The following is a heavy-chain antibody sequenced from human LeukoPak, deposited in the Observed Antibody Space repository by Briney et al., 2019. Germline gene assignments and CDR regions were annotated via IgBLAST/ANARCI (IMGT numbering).Heavy chain of an antibody. Sequence: GGSLRLSCAASGFTFDDYGMSWVRQGPGKGLEWVSAINRNGDSTGYADSVKGRFTISRDNAKNSLYLQMNSLRDEDTAVYFCATGFRPDYWGQGTLVTVSS. CDR3: ATGFRPDY. CDR2: INRNGDST. J-gene: IGHJ4*02. D-gene: IGHD3-3*01. V-gene: IGHV3-20*04. CDR1: GFTFDDYG.